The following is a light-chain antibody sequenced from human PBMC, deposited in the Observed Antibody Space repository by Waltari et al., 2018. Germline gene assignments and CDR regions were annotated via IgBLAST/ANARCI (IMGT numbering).Light chain of an antibody. Sequence: EIVLTQSPGTLSLSPGARATLSCRASHSVSRWLAWYQRKPGQPPRLLIYGASSRANGIPDRFSGSGSGTDFSLTISRLEPEDSAVYYCQKYGTLPATFGQGTKVEVK. CDR3: QKYGTLPAT. CDR2: GAS. CDR1: HSVSRW. V-gene: IGKV3-20*01. J-gene: IGKJ1*01.